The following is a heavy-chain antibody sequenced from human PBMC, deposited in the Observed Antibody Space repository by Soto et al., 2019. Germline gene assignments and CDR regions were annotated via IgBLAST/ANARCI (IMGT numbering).Heavy chain of an antibody. CDR1: GGSINDFY. J-gene: IGHJ4*02. Sequence: PSETLSLTCTVSGGSINDFYWSWIRQPPGKGLEWIGYIYYSGRADYNPSLKGRVTISADTSKNQFSLKLRSVTAADTAVYYCARVGGVAARTFDYWGQGTLVTVSS. V-gene: IGHV4-59*01. CDR2: IYYSGRA. CDR3: ARVGGVAARTFDY. D-gene: IGHD6-6*01.